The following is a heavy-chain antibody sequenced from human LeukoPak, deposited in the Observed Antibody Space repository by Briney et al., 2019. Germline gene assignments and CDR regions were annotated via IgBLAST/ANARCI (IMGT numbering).Heavy chain of an antibody. CDR1: GFTFSSYA. V-gene: IGHV3-30*04. J-gene: IGHJ3*02. Sequence: PGGSLRLSCAASGFTFSSYAMHWVRQAPGKGLEWVAVISYDGSNKYYADSVKGRFTISRDNAKNSLHLQMNSLRAEDTAVYYCERGQVTAVTGLAAFDIWGQGTMVIVSS. D-gene: IGHD4-17*01. CDR3: ERGQVTAVTGLAAFDI. CDR2: ISYDGSNK.